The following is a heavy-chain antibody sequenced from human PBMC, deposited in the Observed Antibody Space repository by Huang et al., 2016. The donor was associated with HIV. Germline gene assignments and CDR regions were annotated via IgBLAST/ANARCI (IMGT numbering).Heavy chain of an antibody. CDR1: GFSRTTTGVG. CDR2: IYANGDG. J-gene: IGHJ4*02. Sequence: QITLRESVPALVQPTQTLTLTSPFSGFSRTTTGVGVGCVRQPPGQALEWLAFIYANGDGRYSPSVGSRLTITRDTAKNQVDLKRANMDPVDTATYCCAHSTDASAATFYFDFWGQGTLVAVSS. CDR3: AHSTDASAATFYFDF. D-gene: IGHD6-25*01. V-gene: IGHV2-5*01.